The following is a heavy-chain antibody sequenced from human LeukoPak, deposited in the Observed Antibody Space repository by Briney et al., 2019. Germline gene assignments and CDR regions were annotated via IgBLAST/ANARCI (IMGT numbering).Heavy chain of an antibody. Sequence: EPWKFSAKGSGYRSTVSWITWLGRMHGKGLRGLGRFDPRDASTTNSPSYQRHLTISADKSINTAYLQWSSLKASDTAMYYCVRLGGGVPAAPDDCFDTWGQGTLVTVSS. CDR3: VRLGGGVPAAPDDCFDT. D-gene: IGHD2-2*01. CDR1: GYRSTVSW. CDR2: FDPRDAST. J-gene: IGHJ5*02. V-gene: IGHV5-10-1*01.